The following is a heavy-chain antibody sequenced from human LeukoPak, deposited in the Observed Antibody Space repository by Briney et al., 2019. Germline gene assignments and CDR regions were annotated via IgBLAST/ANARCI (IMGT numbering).Heavy chain of an antibody. D-gene: IGHD1-1*01. J-gene: IGHJ4*02. CDR2: IYTSGST. CDR3: ARSRDWNPFFYYYYFDP. CDR1: GGSISSYY. Sequence: SETLSLTCTVSGGSISSYYWSWIRQPPGKGLEWIGYIYTSGSTNYNPSLKSRVTISVDTSKNQFSLKLSSVTAADTAVYYCARSRDWNPFFYYYYFDPWGQGTLVTVSS. V-gene: IGHV4-4*09.